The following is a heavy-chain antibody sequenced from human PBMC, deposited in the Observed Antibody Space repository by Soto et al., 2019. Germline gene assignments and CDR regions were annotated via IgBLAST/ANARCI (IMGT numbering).Heavy chain of an antibody. J-gene: IGHJ6*02. CDR2: IVVGSGNT. V-gene: IGHV1-58*01. CDR3: AAEHTLMVYYYGMDV. Sequence: ASVKVSCKASGFTFTSSAVQWVRQARGQRLEWIGWIVVGSGNTNYAQKFQERVTITRDMSTSTAYMELGSLRSEDTAVYYCAAEHTLMVYYYGMDVWGQGTTVTVSS. D-gene: IGHD2-8*01. CDR1: GFTFTSSA.